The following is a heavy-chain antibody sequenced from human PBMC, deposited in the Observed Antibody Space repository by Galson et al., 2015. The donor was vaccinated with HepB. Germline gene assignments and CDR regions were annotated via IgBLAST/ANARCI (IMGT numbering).Heavy chain of an antibody. CDR3: ARDHEPGIAVAGSPRYYYYYGMDV. Sequence: CAISGDSVSTNSAAWNWIRQSPSGGLEWLGRTCFKSKWYNDYAVSVKSRITINPDTSKNQFSLQLNSVTPEDTAVYYCARDHEPGIAVAGSPRYYYYYGMDVWGQGTTVTVSS. J-gene: IGHJ6*02. CDR2: TCFKSKWYN. V-gene: IGHV6-1*01. D-gene: IGHD6-19*01. CDR1: GDSVSTNSAA.